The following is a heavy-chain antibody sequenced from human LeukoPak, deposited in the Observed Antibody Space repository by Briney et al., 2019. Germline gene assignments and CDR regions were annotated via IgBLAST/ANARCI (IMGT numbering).Heavy chain of an antibody. V-gene: IGHV4-4*07. CDR1: GGSISSYY. CDR3: AREGQWLVRGYHYMDV. Sequence: SETLSLTCTVSGGSISSYYWSWIRQPAGKGLEWIGRIYTSGSTNYNPSLKSRVTMSVDTSKNQFSLKLSSVTAVDTAVYYRAREGQWLVRGYHYMDVLGKGTTVNVSS. D-gene: IGHD6-19*01. CDR2: IYTSGST. J-gene: IGHJ6*03.